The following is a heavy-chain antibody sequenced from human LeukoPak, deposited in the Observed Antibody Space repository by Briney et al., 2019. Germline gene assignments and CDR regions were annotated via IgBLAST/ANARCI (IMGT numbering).Heavy chain of an antibody. D-gene: IGHD1-26*01. J-gene: IGHJ4*02. CDR2: ISYDGSNK. CDR3: AKMWDFDY. Sequence: GGSLRLSCAASGFTFSSYGMPWVRQAPGKGLEWVAVISYDGSNKYYADSVKGRFTISRDNSKNTLYLQMNSLRAEDTAVYYCAKMWDFDYWGQGTLVTVSS. V-gene: IGHV3-30*18. CDR1: GFTFSSYG.